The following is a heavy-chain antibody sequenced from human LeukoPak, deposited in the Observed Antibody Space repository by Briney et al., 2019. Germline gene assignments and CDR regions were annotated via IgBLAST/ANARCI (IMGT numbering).Heavy chain of an antibody. Sequence: GGSLRLSCVASGYTFTQYWMTWVRQAPGKRLEWVGNIQGGRSDNNCVQTVKGRVTISRDTAKNTLYLEMKSLRAEDTAIYYCASGSCPYGSGMGAWGKGTTVTVSS. CDR3: ASGSCPYGSGMGA. J-gene: IGHJ6*04. V-gene: IGHV3-7*01. CDR2: IQGGRSDN. D-gene: IGHD4-17*01. CDR1: GYTFTQYW.